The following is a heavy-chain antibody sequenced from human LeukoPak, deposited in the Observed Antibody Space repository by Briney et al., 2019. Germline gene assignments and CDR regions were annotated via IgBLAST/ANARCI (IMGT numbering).Heavy chain of an antibody. V-gene: IGHV3-43D*04. D-gene: IGHD3-16*01. CDR2: INWDGTNT. J-gene: IGHJ5*01. CDR1: GFTFDNSA. Sequence: GGSLRLSCLASGFTFDNSAMRWVRHAPGKGLEWVSLINWDGTNTLYANSVRGRFTISRDNNINSLYLHMNNLRLEDSAVYYCAKDGGVSGLNWFDSWGQGTLVTVSS. CDR3: AKDGGVSGLNWFDS.